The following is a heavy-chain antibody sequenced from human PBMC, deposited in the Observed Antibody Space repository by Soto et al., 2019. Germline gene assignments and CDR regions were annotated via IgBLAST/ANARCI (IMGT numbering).Heavy chain of an antibody. D-gene: IGHD3-3*01. Sequence: GGSLRLSCAASGFTFSSYGMHWVRQAPGKGLEWVAVISYDGSNKYYADSVKGRFTISRDNSKNTLYLQMNSLRAEDTAVYYCAKEALYYDFWSGKVRDGQKYYYSGMDVWGQGTTVTVS. CDR2: ISYDGSNK. J-gene: IGHJ6*02. CDR3: AKEALYYDFWSGKVRDGQKYYYSGMDV. V-gene: IGHV3-30*18. CDR1: GFTFSSYG.